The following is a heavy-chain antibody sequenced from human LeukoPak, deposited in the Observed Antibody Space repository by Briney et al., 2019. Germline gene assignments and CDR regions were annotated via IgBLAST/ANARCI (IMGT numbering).Heavy chain of an antibody. CDR1: GGSISSYY. CDR3: VRDRVTGTPAPDWFDP. Sequence: SETLSLTCTVSGGSISSYYWSWIRQPPGKGLEWIGYIYTSGSTNYNPSLKSRVTISVDTSKNQSSLKLSSVTAADTAVYYCVRDRVTGTPAPDWFDPWGQGTLVTVSS. J-gene: IGHJ5*02. CDR2: IYTSGST. D-gene: IGHD1-7*01. V-gene: IGHV4-4*09.